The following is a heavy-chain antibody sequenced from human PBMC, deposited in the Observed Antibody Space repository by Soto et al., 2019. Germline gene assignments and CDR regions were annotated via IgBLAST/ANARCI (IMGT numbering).Heavy chain of an antibody. CDR2: INHLETT. J-gene: IGHJ4*02. CDR3: ARGGGSDSFGY. D-gene: IGHD1-26*01. Sequence: SETLSLTCTVSGASITFGGYSWSWVRQTPGKGLEWIGYINHLETTFYNPSFESRLTLSIDRAKNQFSLKLHSMSAADRAVYFCARGGGSDSFGYWGQGILVTVSS. CDR1: GASITFGGYS. V-gene: IGHV4-30-2*01.